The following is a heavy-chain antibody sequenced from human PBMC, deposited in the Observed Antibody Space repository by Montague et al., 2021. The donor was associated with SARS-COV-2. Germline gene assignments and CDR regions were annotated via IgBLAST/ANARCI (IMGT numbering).Heavy chain of an antibody. D-gene: IGHD3-22*01. CDR2: IYYTGSR. Sequence: SETLSLTCTVSGASVRSSGHYWGWIRQPPGKGLEWIGSIYYTGSRYYTPSLTSRLTISVDTSRYQFSLELTSVTAADTAIYYCARAGGFDNSGYVGRLRTYYFDYWGQGLLVTVSS. V-gene: IGHV4-39*07. CDR1: GASVRSSGHY. CDR3: ARAGGFDNSGYVGRLRTYYFDY. J-gene: IGHJ4*02.